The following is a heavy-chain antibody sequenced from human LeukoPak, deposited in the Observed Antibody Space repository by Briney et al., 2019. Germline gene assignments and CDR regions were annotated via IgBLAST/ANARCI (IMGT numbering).Heavy chain of an antibody. CDR2: ISGSGGST. V-gene: IGHV3-23*01. CDR3: AKEGGYCSSTSCYDY. D-gene: IGHD2-2*01. J-gene: IGHJ4*02. Sequence: PGGSLRLSCAASGFTFSSYAMSWVRQAPGKGLEWFSAISGSGGSTYYADSVKGRFTISRDNSKNTLYLQMNSLRAEDTAVYYCAKEGGYCSSTSCYDYWGQGTLVTVSS. CDR1: GFTFSSYA.